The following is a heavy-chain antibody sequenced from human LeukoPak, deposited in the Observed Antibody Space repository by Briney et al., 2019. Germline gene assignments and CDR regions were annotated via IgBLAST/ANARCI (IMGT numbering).Heavy chain of an antibody. CDR1: GYTFTSYY. V-gene: IGHV1-46*01. CDR3: ARSLRFLEWLSSNYFDY. D-gene: IGHD3-3*01. J-gene: IGHJ4*02. CDR2: INPSGGST. Sequence: ASVKVSCKASGYTFTSYYMHWVRQAPGQGLEWMGVINPSGGSTSYAQKFQGRVTMTRDMSTSTVYMELSSLRSEDTAIYYCARSLRFLEWLSSNYFDYWGQGPLVPVSS.